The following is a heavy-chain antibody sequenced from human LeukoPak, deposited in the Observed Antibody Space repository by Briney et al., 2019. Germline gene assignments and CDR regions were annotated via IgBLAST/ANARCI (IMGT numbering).Heavy chain of an antibody. Sequence: ASVKVSCKASGYTFTSYGISWVRQAPGQGLEWMGWISAYNGNTNYAQKLQGRVTMITDTSTSTAYMELRSLRSDDTAVYYCARSPPFWSGFNWYFDLWGRGTLVTVSS. CDR2: ISAYNGNT. V-gene: IGHV1-18*01. CDR3: ARSPPFWSGFNWYFDL. J-gene: IGHJ2*01. D-gene: IGHD3-3*01. CDR1: GYTFTSYG.